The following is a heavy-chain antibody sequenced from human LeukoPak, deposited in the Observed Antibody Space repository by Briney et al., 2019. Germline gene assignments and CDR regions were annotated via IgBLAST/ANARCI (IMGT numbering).Heavy chain of an antibody. CDR2: IWPDGGTT. D-gene: IGHD6-13*01. V-gene: IGHV3-23*01. J-gene: IGHJ4*02. CDR1: GFTFSNYA. Sequence: GGSLRLSCVASGFTFSNYAVNWVRQAPGKGLDWVSGIWPDGGTTFYADSVKGRFTISRDNSRNILYLQMNSLRAEDTAIYYCAKDRLPDSSWSLDYWGQGTLVTVSS. CDR3: AKDRLPDSSWSLDY.